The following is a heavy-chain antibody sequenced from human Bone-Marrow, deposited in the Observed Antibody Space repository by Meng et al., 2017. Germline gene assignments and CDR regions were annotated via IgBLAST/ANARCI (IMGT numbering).Heavy chain of an antibody. CDR3: ARVTVSIQLWSSYFDY. CDR1: GGSISSSSYY. CDR2: IYYSGST. D-gene: IGHD5-18*01. J-gene: IGHJ4*02. V-gene: IGHV4-39*07. Sequence: ESLKISCTVSGGSISSSSYYWGGIRQPPGKGLEWIGSIYYSGSTYYNPSLKSRVTISVDTSKNQFSLKLSSVTAADTAVYYCARVTVSIQLWSSYFDYWGQGTLVTVSS.